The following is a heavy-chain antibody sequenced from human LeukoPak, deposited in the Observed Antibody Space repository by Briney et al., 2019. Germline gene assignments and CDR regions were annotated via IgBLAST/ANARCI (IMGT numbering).Heavy chain of an antibody. Sequence: SVKVSCKASGGTFSSYAISWVRQAPGQGLEWMGGIIPIFGTANYTQKFQGRVTITADESTSTAYMELSSLRSEDTAVYYCARDSPSYYDILTGYRNWFDPWGQGTLVTVSS. D-gene: IGHD3-9*01. CDR2: IIPIFGTA. CDR3: ARDSPSYYDILTGYRNWFDP. V-gene: IGHV1-69*13. CDR1: GGTFSSYA. J-gene: IGHJ5*02.